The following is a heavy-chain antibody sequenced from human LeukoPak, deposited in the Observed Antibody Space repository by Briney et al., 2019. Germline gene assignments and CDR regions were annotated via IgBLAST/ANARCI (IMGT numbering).Heavy chain of an antibody. J-gene: IGHJ4*02. V-gene: IGHV1-18*01. Sequence: ASVKVSCKASGYTFTSYGISWVRQAPGQGLEWMGWISAYNGNTNYAQKLQGRVTMTTDTSTSTAYMELRSLRSDDTAVYYCAVSRLGELSLDYWGQGTLVTVSS. CDR1: GYTFTSYG. D-gene: IGHD3-16*01. CDR2: ISAYNGNT. CDR3: AVSRLGELSLDY.